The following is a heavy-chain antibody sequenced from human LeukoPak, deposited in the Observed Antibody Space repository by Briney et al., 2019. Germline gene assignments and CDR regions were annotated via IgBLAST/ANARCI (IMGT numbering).Heavy chain of an antibody. CDR1: GFTFSSYA. CDR2: ISGST. V-gene: IGHV3-23*01. CDR3: AKDIRWSSEDCAY. J-gene: IGHJ4*02. Sequence: GGSLRLSCAASGFTFSSYAMSWVRQAPGKGLEWVSAISGSTYYADSVKGRFTISRDNSKHTMYLQMNSLRAEDTAVYYCAKDIRWSSEDCAYWGQGTLVTVSS. D-gene: IGHD4-23*01.